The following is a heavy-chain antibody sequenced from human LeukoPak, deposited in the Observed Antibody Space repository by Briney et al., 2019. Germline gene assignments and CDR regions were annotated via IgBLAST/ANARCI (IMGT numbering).Heavy chain of an antibody. J-gene: IGHJ4*02. V-gene: IGHV3-74*01. Sequence: PGGSLRLSCAASGFTFSSYWMHWVRQAPGKGLVWVSRINSDGSSTSYADSVKGRFTISRDNVKNTLYLQMNSLRAEDTAVYYCARDTAAKMTTVSTDYWGQGTLVTVSS. D-gene: IGHD4-17*01. CDR3: ARDTAAKMTTVSTDY. CDR1: GFTFSSYW. CDR2: INSDGSST.